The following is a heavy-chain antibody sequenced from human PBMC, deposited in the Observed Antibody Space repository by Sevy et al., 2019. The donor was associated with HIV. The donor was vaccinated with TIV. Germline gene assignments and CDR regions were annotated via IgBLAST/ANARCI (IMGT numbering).Heavy chain of an antibody. J-gene: IGHJ4*02. Sequence: ASVKVSCNVSGGSFSSYGISWVRQAPGQGLEWVGGIIPIFETADYAQKFQGRVTITADESTNTVYMELSSLRSDDTAMLYCVREVPAAPSSFNYWGQGTLVTVSS. CDR2: IIPIFETA. CDR1: GGSFSSYG. D-gene: IGHD2-2*01. V-gene: IGHV1-69*13. CDR3: VREVPAAPSSFNY.